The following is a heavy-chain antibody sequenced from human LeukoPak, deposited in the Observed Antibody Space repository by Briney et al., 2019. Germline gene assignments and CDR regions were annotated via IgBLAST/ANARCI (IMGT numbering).Heavy chain of an antibody. Sequence: PSETLSLTCAVYGGSFSGYYWSWIRQPPGKGLEWIGEINHSGSTNYNPSLKSRVTISVDTSKNQFSLKLSSVTAADTAVYYCARRRRSGTGYCSGGSCYNDWYFDLWGRGTLVTVSS. V-gene: IGHV4-34*01. CDR2: INHSGST. D-gene: IGHD2-15*01. CDR3: ARRRRSGTGYCSGGSCYNDWYFDL. J-gene: IGHJ2*01. CDR1: GGSFSGYY.